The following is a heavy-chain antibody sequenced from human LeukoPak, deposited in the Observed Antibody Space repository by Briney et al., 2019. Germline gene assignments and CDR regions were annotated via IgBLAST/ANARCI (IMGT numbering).Heavy chain of an antibody. J-gene: IGHJ4*02. D-gene: IGHD3-10*01. Sequence: GGSLRLSCAASGFIFSTYDMHWVRQAPGKGLEWVAVISYDGSNKYFADSVKGRFTISRDNSKNTLFLQMSSLRAEDTAAYYCAKHYGSGTYYNYFDFWGQGTLVSVSS. CDR1: GFIFSTYD. CDR3: AKHYGSGTYYNYFDF. V-gene: IGHV3-30*18. CDR2: ISYDGSNK.